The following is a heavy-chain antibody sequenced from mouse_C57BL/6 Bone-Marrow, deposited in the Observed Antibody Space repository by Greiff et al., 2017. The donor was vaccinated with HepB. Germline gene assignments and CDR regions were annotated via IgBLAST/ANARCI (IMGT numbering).Heavy chain of an antibody. V-gene: IGHV1-50*01. CDR2: IDPSDSYT. CDR1: GYTFTSYW. CDR3: SLVGFAY. J-gene: IGHJ3*01. Sequence: QVQLQQPGAELVKPGASVKLSCKASGYTFTSYWMQWVKQRPGQGLEWIGEIDPSDSYTNYNQKFKGKATLTVDTSSSTAYMQLSSLTSEDSAVYYCSLVGFAYWGQGTLVTVSA. D-gene: IGHD1-3*01.